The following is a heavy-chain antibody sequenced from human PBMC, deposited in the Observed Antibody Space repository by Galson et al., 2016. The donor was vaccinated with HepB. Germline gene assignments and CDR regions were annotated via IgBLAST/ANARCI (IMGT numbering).Heavy chain of an antibody. CDR2: IDWDDDK. D-gene: IGHD5-12*01. Sequence: PALVKPTQTLTLTCTFSGFSLTTSGVRVGWIRLPPGKALEWLARIDWDDDKFYSPSLKSRLTVSKDTSGNQVFLTLADTHPADTATYYCARIGGYSGYNSSGTFDDWGQGTVVTVSS. J-gene: IGHJ3*01. CDR3: ARIGGYSGYNSSGTFDD. V-gene: IGHV2-70*04. CDR1: GFSLTTSGVR.